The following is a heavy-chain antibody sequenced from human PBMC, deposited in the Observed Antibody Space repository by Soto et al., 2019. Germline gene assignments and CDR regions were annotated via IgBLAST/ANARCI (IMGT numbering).Heavy chain of an antibody. D-gene: IGHD6-13*01. CDR1: GYTFTSYA. V-gene: IGHV1-3*04. J-gene: IGHJ4*02. Sequence: QVQLVQSGAEVKKPGASVKVSCRASGYTFTSYAIHWVRQAPGQRPEWMGWINTANDNTKYSQKFQGRVTITRDTSASLVYMDLSSLRSEDTAVYYCARGSSWSYFDYWGQGTLVTVSS. CDR2: INTANDNT. CDR3: ARGSSWSYFDY.